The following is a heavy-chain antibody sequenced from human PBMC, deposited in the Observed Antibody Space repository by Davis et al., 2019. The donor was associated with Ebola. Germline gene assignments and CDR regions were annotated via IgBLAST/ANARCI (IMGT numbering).Heavy chain of an antibody. CDR3: AKVLDSGYYGVGAFDI. D-gene: IGHD3-22*01. CDR2: ISYDGSNK. J-gene: IGHJ3*02. Sequence: GESLKISCAASGFTFSSYAMHWVRQAPGKGLEWVAVISYDGSNKYYADSVKGRFTISRDNSKNTLYLQMNSLRAEDTAVYYCAKVLDSGYYGVGAFDIWGQGTMVTVSS. V-gene: IGHV3-30-3*01. CDR1: GFTFSSYA.